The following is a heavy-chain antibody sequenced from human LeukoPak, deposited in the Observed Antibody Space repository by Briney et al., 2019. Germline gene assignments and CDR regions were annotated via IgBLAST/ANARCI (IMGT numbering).Heavy chain of an antibody. V-gene: IGHV3-23*01. J-gene: IGHJ4*02. CDR1: GFIFRNYA. CDR2: ISDNGGGT. D-gene: IGHD4/OR15-4a*01. CDR3: AKESGALGAPLYDY. Sequence: GGSLRLSCVASGFIFRNYAMSWVRQAPGEGLEWVSGISDNGGGTYYADSLKGRFTISRDNSKNMLYLQMNSLRAEDTAVYYCAKESGALGAPLYDYWGRGILDTASS.